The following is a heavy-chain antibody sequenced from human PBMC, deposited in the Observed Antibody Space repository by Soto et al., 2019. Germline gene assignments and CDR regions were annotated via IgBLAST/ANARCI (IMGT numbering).Heavy chain of an antibody. CDR2: ISGYNGNT. CDR3: AREGQAPYYYYGMDV. V-gene: IGHV1-18*01. Sequence: QVQVVQSGDEVKKPGASVKVSCKASGYTFTNYGFSWVRQAPGQGLEWMGWISGYNGNTKYAEKFQGRVTMTTDTSTSTADMELRSLRSDDTAVYYCAREGQAPYYYYGMDVWGQGTAVTVS. J-gene: IGHJ6*02. CDR1: GYTFTNYG.